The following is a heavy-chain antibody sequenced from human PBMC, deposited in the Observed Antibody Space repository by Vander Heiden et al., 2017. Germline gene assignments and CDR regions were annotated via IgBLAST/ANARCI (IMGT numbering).Heavy chain of an antibody. CDR1: AGSFSGYY. Sequence: QLQLQQWCAGLSKPSETLSLTCAVYAGSFSGYYWSWIRQPPGKGLEWIGEINHSGSTNYNPSLKSRVTISVDTSKNQFSLKLSSVTAADTAVYYCARARGRPGWFDPWGQGTLVTVSS. CDR2: INHSGST. V-gene: IGHV4-34*01. D-gene: IGHD6-6*01. J-gene: IGHJ5*02. CDR3: ARARGRPGWFDP.